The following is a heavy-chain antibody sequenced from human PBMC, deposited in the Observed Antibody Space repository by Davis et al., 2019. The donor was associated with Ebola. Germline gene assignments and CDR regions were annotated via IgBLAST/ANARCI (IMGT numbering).Heavy chain of an antibody. D-gene: IGHD6-6*01. Sequence: AASVKVSCKASGYTFTGYYMHWVRQAPGQGLEWMGRINPNSGGTNYAQKFQGRVTMTRDTSISTAYMELSRLRSDDTAVYYCARGSSSSLNSGMDVWGTGTSVTVSS. CDR1: GYTFTGYY. V-gene: IGHV1-2*06. CDR3: ARGSSSSLNSGMDV. J-gene: IGHJ6*04. CDR2: INPNSGGT.